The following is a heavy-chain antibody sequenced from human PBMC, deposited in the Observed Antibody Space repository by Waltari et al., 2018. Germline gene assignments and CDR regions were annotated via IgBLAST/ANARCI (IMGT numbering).Heavy chain of an antibody. V-gene: IGHV4-4*02. CDR3: ARDRGRGLYLDT. D-gene: IGHD2-15*01. CDR2: VLGSGRS. Sequence: QLQLQESGPGLVKPSGTLSLICAVSGDSMTYWWSWVSQPPGKGRAGIGQVLGSGRSKYNTSFASRVTISLDTSTHQFALKMTSATAADTALYYCARDRGRGLYLDTWGQGILVTVSP. CDR1: GDSMTYW. J-gene: IGHJ4*02.